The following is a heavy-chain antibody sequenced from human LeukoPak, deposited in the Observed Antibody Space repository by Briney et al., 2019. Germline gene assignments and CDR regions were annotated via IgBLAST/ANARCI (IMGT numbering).Heavy chain of an antibody. D-gene: IGHD1-20*01. CDR2: IKSKIDGGTT. CDR1: GFSFSDAW. V-gene: IGHV3-15*01. J-gene: IGHJ4*02. Sequence: GGSLRLSCAASGFSFSDAWMSWVRQAPGKGLEWVGRIKSKIDGGTTDYAAPVKGRFTISRDDSKSTLYLQMNSLETEDTAVYYCTTGRNNWNDFLKYWGQGTLVTVSS. CDR3: TTGRNNWNDFLKY.